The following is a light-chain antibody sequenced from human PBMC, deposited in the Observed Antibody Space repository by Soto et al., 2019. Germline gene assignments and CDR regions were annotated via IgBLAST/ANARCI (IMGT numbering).Light chain of an antibody. V-gene: IGLV4-69*01. CDR2: LNSDGSH. Sequence: QLVLTQSPSASASLGDSVKLTCTLSSGHSSYAIAWHQQQPEKGPRYLMKLNSDGSHSKGDGIPDRFSGSSSGAERYLTSSSLQSEDEADYYCQTWGTGIRGVFGGGTKVTVL. CDR1: SGHSSYA. J-gene: IGLJ3*02. CDR3: QTWGTGIRGV.